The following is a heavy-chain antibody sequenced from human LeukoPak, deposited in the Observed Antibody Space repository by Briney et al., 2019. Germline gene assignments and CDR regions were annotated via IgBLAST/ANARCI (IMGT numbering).Heavy chain of an antibody. CDR2: MGIGTSTI. V-gene: IGHV3-48*01. Sequence: GGSLRLSCAASGSTFTTYSMNWVRQAPGKGLEWVSHMGIGTSTIGYADSVKGRFTISRDNAKNSVHLQMSNLRVDDSAVYYCVRDKDWGFDSWGQGTLVTVSS. CDR1: GSTFTTYS. D-gene: IGHD7-27*01. J-gene: IGHJ4*02. CDR3: VRDKDWGFDS.